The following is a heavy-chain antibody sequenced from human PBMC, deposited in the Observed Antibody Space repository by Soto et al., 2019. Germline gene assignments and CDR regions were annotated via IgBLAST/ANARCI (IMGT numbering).Heavy chain of an antibody. V-gene: IGHV4-39*01. D-gene: IGHD3-9*01. CDR3: ARQIQRYYDILTGYYTGEYYFDY. CDR2: IYYSGST. J-gene: IGHJ4*02. Sequence: QLQLQESGPGLVKPSETLSLTCTVSGGSISSSSYYWGWIRQPPGKGLEWIGSIYYSGSTYYNPSLQSRVTISVDTSKNQFSLKLSSVTAADTAVYYCARQIQRYYDILTGYYTGEYYFDYWGQGTLVTVSS. CDR1: GGSISSSSYY.